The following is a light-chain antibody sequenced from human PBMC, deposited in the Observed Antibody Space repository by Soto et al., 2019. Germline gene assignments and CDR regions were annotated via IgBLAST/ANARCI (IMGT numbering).Light chain of an antibody. CDR2: GVY. Sequence: QSVLTQPASVSGSPGQSITISCTGASSDVGDYDYVSWYQQHPGKAPKLMIYGVYNRPSGVSNRFSGSKSGNTASLTISGLQAEDEADYYCSSYTSSKTLVVFGGGTKLTVL. J-gene: IGLJ2*01. CDR3: SSYTSSKTLVV. V-gene: IGLV2-14*01. CDR1: SSDVGDYDY.